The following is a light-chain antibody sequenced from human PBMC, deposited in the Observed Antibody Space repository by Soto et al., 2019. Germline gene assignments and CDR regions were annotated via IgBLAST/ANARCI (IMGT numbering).Light chain of an antibody. CDR1: SSDVGGYNS. J-gene: IGLJ1*01. Sequence: QSVLTQPRSVSGSPGQSVTISCTGTSSDVGGYNSVSWYQQHPGKAPKLMIYDVSKRPSVVPDRFSGSKSGNTASLTISGLQAEDEADYYCCSFAGTSYVFGTGTKLTVL. CDR3: CSFAGTSYV. CDR2: DVS. V-gene: IGLV2-11*01.